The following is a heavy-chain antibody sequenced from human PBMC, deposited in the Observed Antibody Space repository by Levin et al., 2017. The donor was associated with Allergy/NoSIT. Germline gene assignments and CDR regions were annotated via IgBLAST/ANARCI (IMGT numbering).Heavy chain of an antibody. J-gene: IGHJ6*02. CDR3: AKDKGAAAGVRGYGMDV. V-gene: IGHV3-30*18. D-gene: IGHD6-13*01. Sequence: PGGSLRLSCAASGFTFSSYGMHWVRQAPGKGLEWVAVISYDGSNKYYADSVKGRFTISRDNSKNTLYLQMNSLRAEDTAVYYCAKDKGAAAGVRGYGMDVWGQGTTVTVSS. CDR1: GFTFSSYG. CDR2: ISYDGSNK.